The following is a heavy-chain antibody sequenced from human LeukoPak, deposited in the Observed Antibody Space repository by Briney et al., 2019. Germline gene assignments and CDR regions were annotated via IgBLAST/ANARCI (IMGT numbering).Heavy chain of an antibody. CDR3: ARDRDWNFDS. Sequence: GGSLRLSCAASGFSFSSYVMYWVRQTPGKGPVCVSRISHDGTIITYADSVKGRFTISRDNTKSILFPQMNSLRVEDTAVYYWARDRDWNFDSWGQGTLVTVSS. D-gene: IGHD1-1*01. CDR2: ISHDGTII. J-gene: IGHJ4*02. V-gene: IGHV3-74*03. CDR1: GFSFSSYV.